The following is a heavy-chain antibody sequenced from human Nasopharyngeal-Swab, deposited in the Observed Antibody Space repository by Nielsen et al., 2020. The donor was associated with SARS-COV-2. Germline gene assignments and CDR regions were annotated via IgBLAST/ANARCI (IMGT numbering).Heavy chain of an antibody. Sequence: ASVTLSCKASGYTFTSYAMHLVRQSPGQGLEWMGWISAYNGNTNYAQKLQGRVTMTTDTSTSTAYMELRSLRSDDTAVYYCARGEDYSNYVGMDVWGQGTTVTVYS. D-gene: IGHD4-11*01. J-gene: IGHJ6*02. CDR1: GYTFTSYA. V-gene: IGHV1-18*01. CDR2: ISAYNGNT. CDR3: ARGEDYSNYVGMDV.